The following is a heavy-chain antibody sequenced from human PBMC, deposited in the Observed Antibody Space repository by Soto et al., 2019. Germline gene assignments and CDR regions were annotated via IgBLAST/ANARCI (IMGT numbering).Heavy chain of an antibody. CDR3: ARSHSVGVVVAATPDY. CDR1: GGSFSGYY. D-gene: IGHD2-15*01. Sequence: QVQLQQWGAGLLKPSETLSLTCAVYGGSFSGYYWSWIRQPPGKGLEWIGEINHSGSTNYNPSLESRVTISVDTSKNQFSLKLSSVTAADTAVYYCARSHSVGVVVAATPDYWGQGTLVTVSA. V-gene: IGHV4-34*01. CDR2: INHSGST. J-gene: IGHJ4*02.